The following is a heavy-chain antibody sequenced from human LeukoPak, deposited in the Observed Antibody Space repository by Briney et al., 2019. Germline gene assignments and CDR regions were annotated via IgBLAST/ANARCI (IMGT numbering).Heavy chain of an antibody. D-gene: IGHD3-22*01. CDR3: ARDLRSYYYDSSGYYLLY. CDR2: ISAYNGNT. V-gene: IGHV1-18*01. J-gene: IGHJ4*02. CDR1: GYTFTSYG. Sequence: GASVKVSCKASGYTFTSYGISWVRQAPGQGLEWMGWISAYNGNTNYAQKLQGRVTMTTDTSTSTAYMELRSLRSDDTAVYYCARDLRSYYYDSSGYYLLYWGRGTLVTVSS.